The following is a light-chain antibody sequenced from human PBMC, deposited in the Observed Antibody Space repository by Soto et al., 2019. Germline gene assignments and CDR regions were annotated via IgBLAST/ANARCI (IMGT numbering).Light chain of an antibody. CDR3: QQYDSSPKT. CDR1: QSVSSSF. V-gene: IGKV3-20*01. CDR2: GAS. Sequence: ESVWTQSPCTLSLYPGERATLCCRASQSVSSSFVAWFQQKPGQAPRLLIYGASSRATGIPDRFSGSGSGTDFTLTISRLEPEDFAVYYCQQYDSSPKTFGQVTKVDIK. J-gene: IGKJ1*01.